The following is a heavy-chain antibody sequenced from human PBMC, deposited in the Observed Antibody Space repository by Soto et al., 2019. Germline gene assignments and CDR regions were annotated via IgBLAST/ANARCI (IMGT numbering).Heavy chain of an antibody. CDR2: ISSNGVSM. V-gene: IGHV3-11*01. Sequence: VVSLILACLSSVFTFVDYYIAWVRQAAVKGLEWVSYISSNGVSMYYGDSVKGRFTISMDDAENSLHLQMNSLRAEDTGVYYCARLASLGNNYYFGMDVWGQGTTVTVSS. CDR1: VFTFVDYY. CDR3: ARLASLGNNYYFGMDV. J-gene: IGHJ6*02.